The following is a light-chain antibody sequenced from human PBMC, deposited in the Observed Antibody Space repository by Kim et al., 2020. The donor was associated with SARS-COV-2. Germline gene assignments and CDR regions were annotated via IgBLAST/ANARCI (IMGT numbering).Light chain of an antibody. CDR2: EVS. CDR1: QSPMHTNGKTY. Sequence: DIVMIQTPLSLSVTPGQPASMSCKSSQSPMHTNGKTYVYWYLQKAGQPPQLLIHEVSNRFSGVPDRFSGSASGTDFTLRISRVEAEDVGVYYCMQSLEIPLTFGQGTRLEIK. J-gene: IGKJ5*01. CDR3: MQSLEIPLT. V-gene: IGKV2D-29*01.